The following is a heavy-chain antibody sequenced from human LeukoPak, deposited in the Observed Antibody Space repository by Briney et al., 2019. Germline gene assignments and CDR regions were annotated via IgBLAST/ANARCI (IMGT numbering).Heavy chain of an antibody. Sequence: GGSLRLSCAASEFTSSNYAMSWVRQAPGKGLEWVSAISGSGGSTYYADSVKGRFTISRDNSKNTLYLQMNSLRAEDTAVYYCAKDSDYALDYWGQGTLVTVSS. J-gene: IGHJ4*02. CDR1: EFTSSNYA. V-gene: IGHV3-23*01. CDR3: AKDSDYALDY. D-gene: IGHD3-16*01. CDR2: ISGSGGST.